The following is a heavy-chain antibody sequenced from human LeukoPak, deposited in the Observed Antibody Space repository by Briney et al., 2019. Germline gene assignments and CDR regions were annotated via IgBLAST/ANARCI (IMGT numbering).Heavy chain of an antibody. J-gene: IGHJ4*02. D-gene: IGHD1-14*01. CDR3: AGMRQPKTYYFDY. Sequence: SETLSLTCTVSGGSISSYYWSWIRQPPGKGLEWIGYIYYSGSTNYNPSLKSRVTISVDTSKNQFSLKLSSVTAADTAVYYCAGMRQPKTYYFDYWGQGTLVTVSS. CDR1: GGSISSYY. V-gene: IGHV4-59*01. CDR2: IYYSGST.